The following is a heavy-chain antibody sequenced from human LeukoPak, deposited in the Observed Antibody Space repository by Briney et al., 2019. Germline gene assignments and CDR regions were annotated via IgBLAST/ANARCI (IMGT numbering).Heavy chain of an antibody. CDR1: GGSISSGDYY. CDR3: ARGGSYYAFDI. V-gene: IGHV4-30-4*08. D-gene: IGHD1-26*01. J-gene: IGHJ3*02. Sequence: PSETLSLTCTVSGGSISSGDYYWSWIRQPPGKGLEWIGYIYYSGSTYYNPSLKSRVTISVDRSKNQFSLKLSSVTAADTAVYYCARGGSYYAFDIWGQGTMVTVSS. CDR2: IYYSGST.